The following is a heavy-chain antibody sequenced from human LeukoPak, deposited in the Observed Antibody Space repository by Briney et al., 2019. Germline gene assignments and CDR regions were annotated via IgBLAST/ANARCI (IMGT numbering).Heavy chain of an antibody. CDR1: GFTFSSYA. V-gene: IGHV3-23*01. Sequence: GGSLRLSCAASGFTFSSYAMSWVRQAPGKGLEWVSAISGSGGSTYYADSVKGQFTISRDNSKNTLYLQMNSLRAEDTAVYYCAKPASSEYYYYGMDVWGQGTTVTVSS. J-gene: IGHJ6*02. CDR3: AKPASSEYYYYGMDV. CDR2: ISGSGGST. D-gene: IGHD2-2*01.